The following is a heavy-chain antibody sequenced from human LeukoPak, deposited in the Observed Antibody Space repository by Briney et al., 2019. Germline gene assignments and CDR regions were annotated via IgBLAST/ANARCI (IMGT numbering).Heavy chain of an antibody. D-gene: IGHD5-18*01. Sequence: GGFLRLSCAASGFTFSSYWMSWVRQAPGKGLEWVANIKQDGSEKYYVDSVKGRFTISRDNAKNSLYLQMNSLRAEDTAVYYCAKEGDTAMVTAFDYWGQGTLVTVSS. J-gene: IGHJ4*02. V-gene: IGHV3-7*01. CDR2: IKQDGSEK. CDR3: AKEGDTAMVTAFDY. CDR1: GFTFSSYW.